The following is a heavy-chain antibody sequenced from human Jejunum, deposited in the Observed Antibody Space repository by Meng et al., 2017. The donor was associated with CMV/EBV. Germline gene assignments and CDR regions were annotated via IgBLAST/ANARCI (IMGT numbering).Heavy chain of an antibody. CDR1: GFTFSSYS. Sequence: SGFTFSSYSMNLVRQAPGKGLEWVSSISNNYNYIYYVDSVKGRFTISRDNAKNSLFLQMNGLRAEDTAVYYCARLYTTTYGHSFDIWGQGTMVTVSS. J-gene: IGHJ3*02. CDR3: ARLYTTTYGHSFDI. V-gene: IGHV3-21*06. D-gene: IGHD2-2*02. CDR2: ISNNYNYI.